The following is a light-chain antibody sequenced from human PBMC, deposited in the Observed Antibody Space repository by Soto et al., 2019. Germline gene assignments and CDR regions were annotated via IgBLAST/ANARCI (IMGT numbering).Light chain of an antibody. CDR1: QSVRSN. Sequence: TQSPGPLSLSPGERATLSCRASQSVRSNLAWYQQKPGQPPRLLLYDASTRATGIPARFSGSGSGTEFTLTISSLQSEDFAVYYCQQYNNWPPITFGQGTRLEIK. J-gene: IGKJ5*01. V-gene: IGKV3-15*01. CDR2: DAS. CDR3: QQYNNWPPIT.